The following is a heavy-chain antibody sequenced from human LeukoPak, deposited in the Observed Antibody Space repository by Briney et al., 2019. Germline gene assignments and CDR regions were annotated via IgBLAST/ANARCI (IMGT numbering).Heavy chain of an antibody. CDR2: IIPIFGTA. D-gene: IGHD1-26*01. V-gene: IGHV1-69*13. CDR3: ARVSSGSLGFDP. Sequence: ASVKVSCKASGGTFSSYAISWVQQAPGQGLEWMGGIIPIFGTANYAQKFQGRVTITADESTSTAYMELSSLRSEDTAVYYCARVSSGSLGFDPWGQGTLVTVSS. J-gene: IGHJ5*02. CDR1: GGTFSSYA.